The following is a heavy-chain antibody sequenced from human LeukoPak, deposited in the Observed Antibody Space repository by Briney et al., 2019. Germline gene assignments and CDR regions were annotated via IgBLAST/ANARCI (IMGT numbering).Heavy chain of an antibody. CDR1: GYTFTGYY. Sequence: GASVKVSCKASGYTFTGYYMHWVRQAPGQGLEWMGWINPNSGGTNYAQKFQGRVTMTRDTSISTAYMELSRLRSDDTAVYYCARARHVDTAMVTMGYWGQGTLVTVSS. CDR2: INPNSGGT. J-gene: IGHJ4*02. CDR3: ARARHVDTAMVTMGY. D-gene: IGHD5-18*01. V-gene: IGHV1-2*02.